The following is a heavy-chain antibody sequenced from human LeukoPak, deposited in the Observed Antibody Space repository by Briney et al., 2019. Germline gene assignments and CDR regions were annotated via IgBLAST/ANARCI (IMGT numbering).Heavy chain of an antibody. CDR1: GGSISSYY. Sequence: SETLSLTCTVSGGSISSYYWSWLRQPAGKGLEWIGRIFTSGSPHYNPSLKSRVTMSVDTSKNQFSLRLSSVTAADTAVSYCARVFDKDVWGKGTTVTVSS. CDR2: IFTSGSP. V-gene: IGHV4-4*07. D-gene: IGHD2-21*01. J-gene: IGHJ6*03. CDR3: ARVFDKDV.